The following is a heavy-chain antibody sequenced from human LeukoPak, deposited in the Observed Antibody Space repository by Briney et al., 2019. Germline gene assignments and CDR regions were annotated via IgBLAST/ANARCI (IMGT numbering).Heavy chain of an antibody. CDR3: AKDPRRGWFGQFGLDY. V-gene: IGHV3-30*02. CDR2: IRYDGSNR. D-gene: IGHD3-10*01. J-gene: IGHJ4*02. CDR1: GFTFTNYG. Sequence: GGSLRLSCVESGFTFTNYGMHWVRQAPGKGLEWVAFIRYDGSNRYYADSIKGRFTISRDNSKNTVYLQMNSLGAEDTAVYYCAKDPRRGWFGQFGLDYWGQGTLVTVSS.